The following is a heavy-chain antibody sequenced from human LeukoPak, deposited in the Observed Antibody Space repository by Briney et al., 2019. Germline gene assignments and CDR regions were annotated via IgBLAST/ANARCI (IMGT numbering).Heavy chain of an antibody. D-gene: IGHD3-22*01. CDR3: AREAPYYYDSSGYYSYDAFDI. V-gene: IGHV3-23*01. Sequence: PGGSLRLSCAASGFTFSSYAMSWVRQAPGKGLEWVSAISGSGGSTYYADSVKGRFTISRDNSKNTLYLQMNSLRAEDTAVYYCAREAPYYYDSSGYYSYDAFDIWGQGTMVTVSS. CDR2: ISGSGGST. J-gene: IGHJ3*02. CDR1: GFTFSSYA.